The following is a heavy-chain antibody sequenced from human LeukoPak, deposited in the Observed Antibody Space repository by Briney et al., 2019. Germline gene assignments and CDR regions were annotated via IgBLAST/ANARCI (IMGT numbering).Heavy chain of an antibody. V-gene: IGHV3-66*01. D-gene: IGHD4-23*01. J-gene: IGHJ5*02. CDR1: GFSVSGTH. CDR3: ARGNGNVGGRLDP. CDR2: LYSGGAT. Sequence: GGSLRLSCAASGFSVSGTHMNWVRQAPGKNLEWVSGLYSGGATYYADSLGGRFTISRDPSKNTVYLQMTSLRVDDSAIYYCARGNGNVGGRLDPWGQGTRVTVSS.